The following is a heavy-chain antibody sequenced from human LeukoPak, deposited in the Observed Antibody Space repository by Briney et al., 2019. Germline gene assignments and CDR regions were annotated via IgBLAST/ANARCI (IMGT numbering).Heavy chain of an antibody. CDR3: TRETEEYYYDSSGQFHFDY. V-gene: IGHV3-49*04. Sequence: GGSLRLSCAASGLTFTSYAMNWVRQAPGKGLEWVGFIRSKAYGGTTEYAASVKGRFTISRDDSKSIAYLQMNSLKTEDTAVYYCTRETEEYYYDSSGQFHFDYWGQGTLVTVSS. J-gene: IGHJ4*02. D-gene: IGHD3-22*01. CDR2: IRSKAYGGTT. CDR1: GLTFTSYA.